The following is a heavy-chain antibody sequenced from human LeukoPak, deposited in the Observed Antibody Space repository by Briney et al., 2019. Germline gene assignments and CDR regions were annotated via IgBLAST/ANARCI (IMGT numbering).Heavy chain of an antibody. CDR2: IWYDGSNK. CDR1: GFTFSSYG. V-gene: IGHV3-33*01. D-gene: IGHD6-13*01. J-gene: IGHJ4*02. Sequence: GGSLRLSCAASGFTFSSYGMHWVRQAPGKGLEWVAVIWYDGSNKYYADSVKGRFTISRDNSKNTLYLQMNSLRAEDTAVYYCARGPLAAAGEPFDYWGQGTLVTVSS. CDR3: ARGPLAAAGEPFDY.